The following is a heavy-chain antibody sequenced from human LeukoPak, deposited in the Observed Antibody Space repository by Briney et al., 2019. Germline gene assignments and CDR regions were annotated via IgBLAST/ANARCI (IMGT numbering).Heavy chain of an antibody. CDR3: ARGPRGLFDY. Sequence: SETLSLTCTVSGGSISSSSYYWGWIRQPPGKGLEWIGSIYYSGSTYYNPSLKSRVTISVDTSKNQFPLKLSSVTAADTAVYYCARGPRGLFDYWGQGTLVTVSS. J-gene: IGHJ4*02. CDR2: IYYSGST. D-gene: IGHD5-12*01. CDR1: GGSISSSSYY. V-gene: IGHV4-39*01.